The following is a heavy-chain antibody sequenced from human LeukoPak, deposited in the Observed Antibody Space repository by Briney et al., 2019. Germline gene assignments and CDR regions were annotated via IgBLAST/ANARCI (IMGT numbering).Heavy chain of an antibody. V-gene: IGHV3-30*04. CDR2: ISNDGSNK. Sequence: PGGSLRLSCAASGFTFNSYAMHWVRQAAVKGLEWVAVISNDGSNKYYADSVKGRFTISRDNSKNTLYLQMNSLRAEDTAVYYCARDHSGYSSGWPNHWGQGTLVTVSS. CDR3: ARDHSGYSSGWPNH. CDR1: GFTFNSYA. D-gene: IGHD6-19*01. J-gene: IGHJ4*02.